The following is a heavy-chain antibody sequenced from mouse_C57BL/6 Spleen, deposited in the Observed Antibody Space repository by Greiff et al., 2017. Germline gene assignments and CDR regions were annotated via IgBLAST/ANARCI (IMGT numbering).Heavy chain of an antibody. CDR1: GFTFSSYA. CDR3: ARDPGYYYGSSSLYYFDY. J-gene: IGHJ2*01. CDR2: ISDGGSYT. V-gene: IGHV5-4*01. D-gene: IGHD1-1*01. Sequence: EVKLVESGGGLVKPGGSLKLSCAASGFTFSSYAMSWVRQTPEKRLEWVATISDGGSYTYYPDNVKGRFTISRDNAKNNRYLQMSHLKSEDTAMYYCARDPGYYYGSSSLYYFDYWGQGTTLTVSS.